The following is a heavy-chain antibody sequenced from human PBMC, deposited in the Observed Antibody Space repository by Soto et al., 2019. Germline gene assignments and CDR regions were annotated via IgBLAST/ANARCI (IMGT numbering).Heavy chain of an antibody. J-gene: IGHJ4*02. CDR2: IKSKTDGGTT. CDR1: GFPFSNAW. D-gene: IGHD5-18*01. CDR3: TTQKLTTAMGKRDY. V-gene: IGHV3-15*01. Sequence: EVQLVESGGGLVKPGESLRLSCTASGFPFSNAWMSWVRQAPGKGLEWVGRIKSKTDGGTTDYAAPVKGRFTISRDDSKNTLYLQMNSLKTEDTAVYYCTTQKLTTAMGKRDYWGQGTLVTVSS.